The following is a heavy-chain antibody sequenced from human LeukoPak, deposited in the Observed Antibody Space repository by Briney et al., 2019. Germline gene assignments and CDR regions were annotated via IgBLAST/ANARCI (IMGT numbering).Heavy chain of an antibody. CDR1: GYTFTSYG. V-gene: IGHV1-18*01. J-gene: IGHJ4*02. Sequence: ASVKVSCKASGYTFTSYGISWVRQAPGQGLEWMGWISAYNGNTNYAQKLQGRVTMTTDTSTSTAYMELRSLRSDDTAVYYCARDLTFGGVIVIDNYFDYWGQGTWSPSPQ. CDR3: ARDLTFGGVIVIDNYFDY. CDR2: ISAYNGNT. D-gene: IGHD3-16*02.